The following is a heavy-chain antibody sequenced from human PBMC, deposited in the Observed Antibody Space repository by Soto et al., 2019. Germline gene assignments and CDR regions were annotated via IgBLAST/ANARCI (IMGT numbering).Heavy chain of an antibody. CDR2: IWYDGSNK. CDR3: ARESRVIAEAANFDY. CDR1: GFTFSSYG. V-gene: IGHV3-33*01. D-gene: IGHD6-13*01. Sequence: QVQLVESGGGVVQPGRSLRLSCAASGFTFSSYGMHWVRQAPGKGLEWVAVIWYDGSNKYYADSVKGRFTISRDNSKNTLYLQMNSLRAEDTAVYYCARESRVIAEAANFDYWGQGTLVTVSS. J-gene: IGHJ4*02.